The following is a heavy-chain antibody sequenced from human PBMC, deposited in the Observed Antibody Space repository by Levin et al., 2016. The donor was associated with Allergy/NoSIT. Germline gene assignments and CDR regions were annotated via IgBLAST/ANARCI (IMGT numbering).Heavy chain of an antibody. CDR2: ISSSSSYI. J-gene: IGHJ6*02. D-gene: IGHD1-26*01. CDR3: ARQEWEPGSGYYYYGMDV. Sequence: WIRQPPGKGLEWVSSISSSSSYIYYADSVKGRFTISRDNAKNSLYLQMNSLRAEDTAVYYCARQEWEPGSGYYYYGMDVWGQGTTVTVSS. V-gene: IGHV3-21*01.